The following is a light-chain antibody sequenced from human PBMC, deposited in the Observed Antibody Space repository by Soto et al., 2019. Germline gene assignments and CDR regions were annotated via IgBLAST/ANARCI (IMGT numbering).Light chain of an antibody. J-gene: IGKJ1*01. Sequence: DIQMTQSPSTLSASVGDRVTITCRASQSISSWVAWYQQKPGKAPKLLIYDASSLESGGPSRFSGSGSGTEFTLTISSLQPDDFATYYCQQYNSYSWTFGQGTKVEIK. CDR1: QSISSW. V-gene: IGKV1-5*01. CDR2: DAS. CDR3: QQYNSYSWT.